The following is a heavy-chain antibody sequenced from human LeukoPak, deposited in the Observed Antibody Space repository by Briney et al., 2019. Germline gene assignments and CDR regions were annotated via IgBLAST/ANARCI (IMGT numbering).Heavy chain of an antibody. J-gene: IGHJ6*03. D-gene: IGHD4-17*01. CDR2: INPNSGGT. CDR3: ASGAVYGDYYYYYYMDV. Sequence: ASVKVSCKASGYTFTGYYMHWVRQAPGQGLEWMGWINPNSGGTNYAQKFQGRVTMTRDTSISTAYMELSRLRSDDTAVYYCASGAVYGDYYYYYYMDVWGKGTTVTVS. CDR1: GYTFTGYY. V-gene: IGHV1-2*02.